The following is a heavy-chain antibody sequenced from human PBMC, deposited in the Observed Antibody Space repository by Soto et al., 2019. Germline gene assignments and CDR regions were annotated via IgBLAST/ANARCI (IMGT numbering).Heavy chain of an antibody. Sequence: ASETLSLTCTVSGGSITNYLWSWIRQSPGKGLEWIGYIYYSGTTNYNPSLMSRVTIPVGTSKNHFSLKLTSVTAADTAVYYCARVYGSGSLTNWFDPWGRGTLVTV. J-gene: IGHJ5*02. CDR2: IYYSGTT. D-gene: IGHD3-10*01. CDR1: GGSITNYL. CDR3: ARVYGSGSLTNWFDP. V-gene: IGHV4-59*01.